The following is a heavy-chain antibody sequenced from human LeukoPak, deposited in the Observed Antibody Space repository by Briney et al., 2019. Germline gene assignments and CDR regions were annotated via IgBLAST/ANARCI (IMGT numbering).Heavy chain of an antibody. D-gene: IGHD3-22*01. Sequence: GGSLRLSCAASGFTFDDYAMHWVRQAPGKGLEWVSGISWNSGSIGYADSVKGRFTISRDNAENSLYLQMNSLRAEDTALYYCAKDIQYYDSSGYSDWGQGTLVTVSS. V-gene: IGHV3-9*01. J-gene: IGHJ4*02. CDR1: GFTFDDYA. CDR3: AKDIQYYDSSGYSD. CDR2: ISWNSGSI.